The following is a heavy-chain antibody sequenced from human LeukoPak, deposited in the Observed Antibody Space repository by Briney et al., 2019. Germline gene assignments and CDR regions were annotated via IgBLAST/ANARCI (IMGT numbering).Heavy chain of an antibody. V-gene: IGHV4-4*07. Sequence: SETLSLTCTVSGGSISSYYWSWIRQPAGKGLEWIGRIYTSGSTNYNPSLKSRVTISEDTSKNQFSLKLRSVTAADTAVYYCAXXPRFGELLWHWFDPWGQGTLVTVSS. J-gene: IGHJ5*02. D-gene: IGHD3-10*01. CDR2: IYTSGST. CDR3: AXXPRFGELLWHWFDP. CDR1: GGSISSYY.